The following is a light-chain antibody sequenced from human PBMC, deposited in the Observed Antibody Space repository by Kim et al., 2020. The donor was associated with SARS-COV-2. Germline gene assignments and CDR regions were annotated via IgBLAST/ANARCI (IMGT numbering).Light chain of an antibody. CDR1: QSVNGRF. V-gene: IGKV3-20*01. CDR2: GAS. CDR3: QQYDSSVWT. Sequence: SPGEGATLSCRASQSVNGRFLAWYQQKPGQAPRLLIYGASTRATDIPARFSGSGSGTDFTLTISRLEPEDCAMYYCQQYDSSVWTFGQGTKVDIK. J-gene: IGKJ1*01.